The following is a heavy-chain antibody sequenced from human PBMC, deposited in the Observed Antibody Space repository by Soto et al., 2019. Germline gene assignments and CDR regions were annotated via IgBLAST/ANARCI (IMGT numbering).Heavy chain of an antibody. CDR3: ARHGRRYDILTGPPDY. CDR1: GCSFTSYW. V-gene: IGHV5-51*01. CDR2: IYPGDSDT. Sequence: PGESLKISCKGSGCSFTSYWIGWVRQMPGKGLEWMGIIYPGDSDTRYSPSFQGLVTISADKSISTAYLQWSSLKASDTAMYYCARHGRRYDILTGPPDYWGQGTLVTVSS. J-gene: IGHJ4*02. D-gene: IGHD3-9*01.